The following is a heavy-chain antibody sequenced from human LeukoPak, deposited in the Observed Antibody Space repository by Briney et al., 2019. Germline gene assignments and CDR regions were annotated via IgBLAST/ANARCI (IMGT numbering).Heavy chain of an antibody. J-gene: IGHJ5*02. D-gene: IGHD4-17*01. Sequence: SETLSLTCTVSGGSISSNVSYWSRIRQPPGKGLEWNGSIYYRGSTYYNPSRKSRVTISVDTSHTQFSLKLTSVTAADTAVYYGARNLTQVFGDHGQTLMTNWFAPWGQGSLVTVSS. CDR1: GGSISSNVSY. CDR2: IYYRGST. CDR3: ARNLTQVFGDHGQTLMTNWFAP. V-gene: IGHV4-39*01.